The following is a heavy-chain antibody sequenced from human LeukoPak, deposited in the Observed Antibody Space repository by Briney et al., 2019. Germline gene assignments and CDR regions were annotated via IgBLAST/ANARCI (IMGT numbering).Heavy chain of an antibody. CDR1: GFTFSSYA. CDR2: ISYDGSNK. CDR3: AKAYSSGWRTLFDY. V-gene: IGHV3-30-3*01. J-gene: IGHJ4*02. D-gene: IGHD6-19*01. Sequence: GGSLRLPCAASGFTFSSYAMHWVRQAPGKGLERVAVISYDGSNKYYADSVKGRFTISRDNSKNTLYLQMNSLRAEDTAVYYCAKAYSSGWRTLFDYWGQGTLVTVSS.